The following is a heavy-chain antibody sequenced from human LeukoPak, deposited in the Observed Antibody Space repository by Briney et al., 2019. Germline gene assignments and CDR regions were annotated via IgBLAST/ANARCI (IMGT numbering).Heavy chain of an antibody. CDR1: GFTFSSYS. Sequence: GGSLRLSCAASGFTFSSYSMNWVRQAPGKGLEWVSYISSSGSTIYYADSVKGRFTISRDNAKNSLYLQMNSLRAEDTAVYYCARGGGSGSYFGAIFDYWGQGTLVTVSS. V-gene: IGHV3-48*04. J-gene: IGHJ4*02. CDR2: ISSSGSTI. CDR3: ARGGGSGSYFGAIFDY. D-gene: IGHD1-26*01.